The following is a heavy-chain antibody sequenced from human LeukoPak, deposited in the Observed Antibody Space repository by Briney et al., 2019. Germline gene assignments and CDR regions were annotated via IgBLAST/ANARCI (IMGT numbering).Heavy chain of an antibody. CDR1: GVSLSSYY. D-gene: IGHD5-12*01. J-gene: IGHJ4*02. Sequence: SETLSLTCTVSGVSLSSYYWSWIRQSTRKALEWIGYIFYSGSTNYNPSLKSRVIISVDTSKIQFSLKLTSVTAAATAVYYCARSRAYDYHFDNWGQGTLVTVSS. CDR3: ARSRAYDYHFDN. V-gene: IGHV4-59*01. CDR2: IFYSGST.